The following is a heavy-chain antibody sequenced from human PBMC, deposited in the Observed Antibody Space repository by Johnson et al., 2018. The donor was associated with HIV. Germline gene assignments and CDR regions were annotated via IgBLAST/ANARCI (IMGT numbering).Heavy chain of an antibody. CDR3: YCTDHCGAGSESKGTFDA. CDR2: ITGSGDKT. J-gene: IGHJ3*01. Sequence: VQLVESGGGLVQPGGSLRLSCAAAGFTFSSYVMTWVRQAPGKGLEWVSTITGSGDKTWYADSVKGRFTISRDNSKDTLFLQMTSLRQDDTAVYWCYCTDHCGAGSESKGTFDAWGQGTLVTVSS. D-gene: IGHD3-10*01. CDR1: GFTFSSYV. V-gene: IGHV3-23*04.